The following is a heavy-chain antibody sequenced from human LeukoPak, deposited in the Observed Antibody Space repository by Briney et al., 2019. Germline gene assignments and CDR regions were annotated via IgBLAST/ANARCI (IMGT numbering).Heavy chain of an antibody. Sequence: GASVKVSCRASRYTFTDYYIHWVRQAPGQGLEWMGWLNPNSGDTKYAQKFQGRVTMTRDTSISTAYMELSRLRSDDTAVYYCARDTAMVPDYFDYWGQGTLVTVPS. CDR2: LNPNSGDT. J-gene: IGHJ4*02. V-gene: IGHV1-2*02. CDR3: ARDTAMVPDYFDY. CDR1: RYTFTDYY. D-gene: IGHD5-18*01.